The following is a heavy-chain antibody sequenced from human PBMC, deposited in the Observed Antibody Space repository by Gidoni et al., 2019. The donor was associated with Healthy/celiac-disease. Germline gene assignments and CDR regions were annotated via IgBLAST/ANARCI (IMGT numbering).Heavy chain of an antibody. CDR2: IYWDDDK. D-gene: IGHD1-26*01. V-gene: IGHV2-5*02. CDR3: AHIPLYSGSHYYYYGMDV. CDR1: GFSLSTSGVG. J-gene: IGHJ6*02. Sequence: QITLKESGPTLVKPTQTLTLTCTFSGFSLSTSGVGEGWIRQPPGKALEWLAVIYWDDDKRYSPSLKSRLTITKDTSKNQVVLKMTNMDPVDTATYYCAHIPLYSGSHYYYYGMDVWGQGTTVTVSS.